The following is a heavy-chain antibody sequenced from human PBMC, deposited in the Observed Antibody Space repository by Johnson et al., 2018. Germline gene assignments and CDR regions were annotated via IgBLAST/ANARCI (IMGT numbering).Heavy chain of an antibody. J-gene: IGHJ3*02. D-gene: IGHD1-26*01. CDR3: GVGARGYAFDI. CDR2: IWYAGSNK. Sequence: QVQLVESGGGVVQPGRSLRLSCAASGFTFSSYGMHWVRQAPGKGLEWVAVIWYAGSNKYYADSVKGRFTISRDNSKNTLYLQMNSLRAEDTAVYYWGVGARGYAFDIWGQGTMVTVSS. V-gene: IGHV3-33*01. CDR1: GFTFSSYG.